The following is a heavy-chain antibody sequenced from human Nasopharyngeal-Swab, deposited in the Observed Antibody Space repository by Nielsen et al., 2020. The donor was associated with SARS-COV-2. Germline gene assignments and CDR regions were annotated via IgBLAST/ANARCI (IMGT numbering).Heavy chain of an antibody. CDR1: GGSFSVYY. CDR3: ARAKWVRSPPTSFYYAMDV. D-gene: IGHD1-26*01. CDR2: IKQSGST. V-gene: IGHV4-34*01. J-gene: IGHJ6*02. Sequence: PETLSLTCAVYGGSFSVYYCTWVRPAPRKGLEWNGEIKQSGSTDYHPSFKSRVTISLDTSKNQFSLRLTALTAAETAIYYCARAKWVRSPPTSFYYAMDVWGQGTTVTVSS.